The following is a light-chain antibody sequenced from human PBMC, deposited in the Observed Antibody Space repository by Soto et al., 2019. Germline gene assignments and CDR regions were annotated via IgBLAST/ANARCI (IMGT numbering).Light chain of an antibody. CDR2: ATS. J-gene: IGKJ4*01. CDR3: QQSYRTPLT. Sequence: DIQMTQSPSSLSASVGDRVTITCRASQTINGYLNWYQQKPGKAPNLLIYATSSLQRGVPSRFSGSGSGTDFTLIISSLQPEDFATYYCQQSYRTPLTFAGGTRVEVK. CDR1: QTINGY. V-gene: IGKV1-39*01.